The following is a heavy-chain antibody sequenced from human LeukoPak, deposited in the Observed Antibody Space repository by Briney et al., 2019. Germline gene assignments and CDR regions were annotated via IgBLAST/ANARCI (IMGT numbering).Heavy chain of an antibody. J-gene: IGHJ4*02. V-gene: IGHV3-66*02. CDR2: IYSGGST. D-gene: IGHD6-13*01. CDR1: GFTVSINY. CDR3: VRGISIAAPLFYFDY. Sequence: GGSLRLSCAASGFTVSINYMSWVRQAPGKGLEWVSVIYSGGSTSYADSVKGRFTISRDNSKNTLYLQMNSLRAEDTAIYYCVRGISIAAPLFYFDYWGQGTLVTVSS.